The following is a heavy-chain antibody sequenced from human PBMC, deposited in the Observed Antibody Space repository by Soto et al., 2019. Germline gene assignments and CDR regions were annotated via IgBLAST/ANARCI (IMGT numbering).Heavy chain of an antibody. CDR1: GGSVSSGSYY. CDR2: IYYSGST. J-gene: IGHJ4*02. V-gene: IGHV4-61*01. D-gene: IGHD6-19*01. Sequence: SETLSLTCTVSGGSVSSGSYYWSWIRQPPGKGLEWIGYIYYSGSTNYNPSLKSRVTISVDTSKNQFSLKLSSVTAADTAVYYCARSYSSGWSKYYFDYWGQGTLVTVSS. CDR3: ARSYSSGWSKYYFDY.